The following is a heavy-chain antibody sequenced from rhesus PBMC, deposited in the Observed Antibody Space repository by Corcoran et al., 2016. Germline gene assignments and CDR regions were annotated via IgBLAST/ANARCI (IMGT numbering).Heavy chain of an antibody. CDR1: GFSLSTSGMG. D-gene: IGHD3-3*01. J-gene: IGHJ4*01. Sequence: QVTLKESGPALVKPTQTLTLTCTFSGFSLSTSGMGVGWIRQTPGKALEWLASIYWDDDNYSRTSLKCRLTISKATSKNQLILTMTNMDPVDTATYYCARAFWTGYYCYFDYWGQGVLVTVSS. V-gene: IGHV2S1*01. CDR2: IYWDDDN. CDR3: ARAFWTGYYCYFDY.